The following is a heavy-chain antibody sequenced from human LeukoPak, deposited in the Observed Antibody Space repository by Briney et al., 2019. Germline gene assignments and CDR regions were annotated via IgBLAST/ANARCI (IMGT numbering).Heavy chain of an antibody. CDR1: GFSVGSNY. J-gene: IGHJ3*02. V-gene: IGHV3-53*01. CDR2: IYTGGTT. CDR3: ARVPDRSGYGGAFDI. D-gene: IGHD3-22*01. Sequence: GGSLRLSCAASGFSVGSNYMSWVRQAPGKGLEWVSVIYTGGTTHYAESVMGRFTISRDNSKNMVYLQMNSLTAEDTAVYYCARVPDRSGYGGAFDIWGQGTMVTVSS.